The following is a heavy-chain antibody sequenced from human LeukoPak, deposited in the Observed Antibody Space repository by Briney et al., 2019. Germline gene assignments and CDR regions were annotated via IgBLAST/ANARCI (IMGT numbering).Heavy chain of an antibody. CDR3: ARTSPHYGDYEMDV. Sequence: ASVKVSCKASGYTFTSYAMNWVRQAPGQGLEWMGWISAYNGNTNYAQKLQGRVTMTTDTSTSTAYMELRSLRSDDTAVYYCARTSPHYGDYEMDVWGKGTTVTVSS. V-gene: IGHV1-18*01. CDR2: ISAYNGNT. D-gene: IGHD4-17*01. CDR1: GYTFTSYA. J-gene: IGHJ6*04.